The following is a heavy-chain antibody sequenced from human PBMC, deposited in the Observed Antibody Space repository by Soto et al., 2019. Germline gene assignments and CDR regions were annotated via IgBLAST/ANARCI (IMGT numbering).Heavy chain of an antibody. CDR3: ARGDYYDSSGPFSDAFDI. CDR2: ISSSSSTI. CDR1: GFTFSRYG. Sequence: PGGSLRLSCAASGFTFSRYGMNWVRQAPGKGLEWVAYISSSSSTIYYADSVKGRFTISRDNAKNSLYLQMNSLRAEDTAVYYCARGDYYDSSGPFSDAFDIWGQGTMVTVS. J-gene: IGHJ3*02. D-gene: IGHD3-22*01. V-gene: IGHV3-48*04.